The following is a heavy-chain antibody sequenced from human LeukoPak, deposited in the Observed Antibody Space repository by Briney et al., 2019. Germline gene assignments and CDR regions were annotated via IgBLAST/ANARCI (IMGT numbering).Heavy chain of an antibody. V-gene: IGHV3-23*01. CDR1: GFTFSSYA. CDR3: AKRYSSSSSRYYGMDV. CDR2: ISGSGGST. Sequence: PGGSLRLSCAASGFTFSSYAMSWVRQAPGKGLEWVSAISGSGGSTYYADSVKGRFTISRDNSKNTLYLQMNSLRAEDTAVYYCAKRYSSSSSRYYGMDVWGQGTTVTVSS. J-gene: IGHJ6*02. D-gene: IGHD6-6*01.